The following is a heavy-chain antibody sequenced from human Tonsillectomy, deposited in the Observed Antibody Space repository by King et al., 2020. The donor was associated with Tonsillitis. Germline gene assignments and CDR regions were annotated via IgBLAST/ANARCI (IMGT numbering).Heavy chain of an antibody. CDR3: ARVPASGWYADY. CDR2: ISTSGSTI. D-gene: IGHD6-19*01. J-gene: IGHJ4*02. CDR1: GFTFSSYE. Sequence: QLVQSGGGFIQPGGSLRLSCAASGFTFSSYEMNWVRQAPGKGLEWVSYISTSGSTIYYADSVKGRFTISRDTAKSSLYLQMNSLRVEDTAVYYCARVPASGWYADYWGQGTLVTVSS. V-gene: IGHV3-48*03.